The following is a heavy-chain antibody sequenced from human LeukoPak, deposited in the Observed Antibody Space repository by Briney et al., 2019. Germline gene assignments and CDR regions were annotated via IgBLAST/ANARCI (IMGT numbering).Heavy chain of an antibody. V-gene: IGHV3-21*04. J-gene: IGHJ4*02. CDR3: AKDTDYQGIDY. CDR1: GFTFSSYS. CDR2: ISSSSSYI. Sequence: GGSLRLSCAASGFTFSSYSMNWVRQAPGKGLEWVSSISSSSSYIYYADSVKGRFTISRDNAKNSLYLQMNSLRAEDTALYYCAKDTDYQGIDYWGQGTLVTVSS. D-gene: IGHD4-11*01.